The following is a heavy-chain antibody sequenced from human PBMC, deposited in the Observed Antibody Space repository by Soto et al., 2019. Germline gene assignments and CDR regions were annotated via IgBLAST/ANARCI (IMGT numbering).Heavy chain of an antibody. D-gene: IGHD1-26*01. CDR1: GGSFSGSY. V-gene: IGHV4-34*01. Sequence: SETLSLTCAVYGGSFSGSYWSWIRQPPGKGLEWIGEINHSGSTNYKLSLKSRVTISADTSKSQFSLKLTSVTAADTAVYYCARGPYSRGVGATSWFDPWGQGTLVTVSS. CDR3: ARGPYSRGVGATSWFDP. J-gene: IGHJ5*02. CDR2: INHSGST.